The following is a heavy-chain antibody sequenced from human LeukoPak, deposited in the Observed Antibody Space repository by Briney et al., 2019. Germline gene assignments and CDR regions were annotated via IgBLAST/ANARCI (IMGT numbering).Heavy chain of an antibody. Sequence: PGGSLRLSCAASGFTYCRCAVRWLRQAPGKGLEWVSAISGSGGSTYYAGSVKGRFTISRDNSKNTLFLQMNSLRAEDTAVYYCAKGTYSSSPRDNWGQGTLVTVSS. J-gene: IGHJ4*02. D-gene: IGHD6-6*01. CDR3: AKGTYSSSPRDN. CDR1: GFTYCRCA. CDR2: ISGSGGST. V-gene: IGHV3-23*01.